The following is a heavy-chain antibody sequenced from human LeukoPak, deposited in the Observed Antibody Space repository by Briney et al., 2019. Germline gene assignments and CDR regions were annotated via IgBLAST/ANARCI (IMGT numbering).Heavy chain of an antibody. CDR2: VSNDGGDK. V-gene: IGHV3-30*18. Sequence: GGSLRLSCAASGFTFSNCAMHWVRQAPGKGLEWVALVSNDGGDKYYADSVKGRFTISRDNSKNTLYLQMNSLRGEDTGVYYCAKAHLLDWLLPFDYWGQGTLVTVSS. CDR3: AKAHLLDWLLPFDY. J-gene: IGHJ4*02. CDR1: GFTFSNCA. D-gene: IGHD3/OR15-3a*01.